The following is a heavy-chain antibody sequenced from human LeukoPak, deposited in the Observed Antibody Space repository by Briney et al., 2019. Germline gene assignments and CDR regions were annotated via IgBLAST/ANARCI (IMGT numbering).Heavy chain of an antibody. CDR2: ISDSGGTT. D-gene: IGHD3-16*01. CDR1: GFTFSSYA. J-gene: IGHJ4*02. Sequence: PGGSLRLSCAASGFTFSSYAMSWVRQAPGKGLGWVSSISDSGGTTFYADSVKGRFTISRDNSKNTLYLQMNSLRAEETAVYYCAKGGGQTFDYWGQGTLVTVSS. V-gene: IGHV3-23*01. CDR3: AKGGGQTFDY.